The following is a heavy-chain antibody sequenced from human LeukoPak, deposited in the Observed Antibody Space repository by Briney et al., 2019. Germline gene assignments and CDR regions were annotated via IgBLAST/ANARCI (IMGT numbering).Heavy chain of an antibody. V-gene: IGHV4-4*07. CDR2: FYTGGST. Sequence: SETLSLTCTVSGGSISSYYWNWIRQSAGRGLEWIGRFYTGGSTNYNPSLKGRVTMSVDTSKNQFSLKLTSVIAADTAVYYCARDALDSSGWFYHGMDVWGQGTTVTVSS. J-gene: IGHJ6*02. D-gene: IGHD6-19*01. CDR1: GGSISSYY. CDR3: ARDALDSSGWFYHGMDV.